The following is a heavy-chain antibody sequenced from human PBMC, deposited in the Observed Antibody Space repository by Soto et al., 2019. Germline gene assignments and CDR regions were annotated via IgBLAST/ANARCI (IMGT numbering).Heavy chain of an antibody. CDR2: IYYSGST. Sequence: SETLSLTCTVSGGSISSYYWSWIRQPPGKGLEWIGYIYYSGSTNYNPSLKSRVTISVDTSKNQFSLKLSSVTAADTAVYYCASTYGDYVYYYMDVWGKGTTVTVSS. D-gene: IGHD4-17*01. CDR1: GGSISSYY. J-gene: IGHJ6*03. CDR3: ASTYGDYVYYYMDV. V-gene: IGHV4-59*01.